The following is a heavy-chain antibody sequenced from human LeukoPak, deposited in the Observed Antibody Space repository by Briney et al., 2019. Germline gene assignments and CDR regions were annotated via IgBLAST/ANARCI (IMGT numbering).Heavy chain of an antibody. J-gene: IGHJ5*02. V-gene: IGHV7-4-1*02. D-gene: IGHD3-10*01. CDR2: INTNTGNP. Sequence: ASVKVSCKASGHTFTSYGISWVRQAPGQGLEWMGWINTNTGNPTYAQGFTGRFVFSLDTSVSTAYLQISSLKAEDTAVYYCAREGGVRGVIISSWFDPWGQGTLVTVSS. CDR3: AREGGVRGVIISSWFDP. CDR1: GHTFTSYG.